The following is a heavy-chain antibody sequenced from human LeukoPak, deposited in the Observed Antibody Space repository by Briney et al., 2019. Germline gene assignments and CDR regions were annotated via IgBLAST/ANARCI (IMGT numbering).Heavy chain of an antibody. J-gene: IGHJ4*02. Sequence: GGSLRLSCAASGFTVSSNYMSWVRQAPGKGLEWVSVIYSGGSTYYADSVKGRFTISRDNSKNTLYLQMNSLRAEDTAVYYCARVEGGSGWYGNFDYWGQGTLVTVSS. V-gene: IGHV3-66*01. CDR3: ARVEGGSGWYGNFDY. CDR2: IYSGGST. CDR1: GFTVSSNY. D-gene: IGHD6-19*01.